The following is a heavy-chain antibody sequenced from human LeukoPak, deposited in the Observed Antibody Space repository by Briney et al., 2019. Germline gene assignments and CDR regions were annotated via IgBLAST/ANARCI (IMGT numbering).Heavy chain of an antibody. CDR2: IYHSGST. Sequence: PSETLSLTCAVSGGSISSGGYSWSWLRQPPGKGLEWTGYIYHSGSTYYSPSLKSRVTISVDRSKNQFSLKLSSVTAADTAVYYWAGTNYYFDYWGQGTLVTVSS. D-gene: IGHD1-1*01. CDR3: AGTNYYFDY. J-gene: IGHJ4*02. V-gene: IGHV4-30-2*01. CDR1: GGSISSGGYS.